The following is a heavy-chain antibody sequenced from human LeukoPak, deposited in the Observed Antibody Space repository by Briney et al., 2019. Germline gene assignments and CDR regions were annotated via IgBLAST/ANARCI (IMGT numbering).Heavy chain of an antibody. CDR1: GGSISGNY. D-gene: IGHD3/OR15-3a*01. CDR3: ARFGPYYDMDV. Sequence: SETLSLTCTVSGGSISGNYWTWTRQPPGKGLEWIGQIHYTGKADYNPSLRSRITTSVDTSKNQMFLKVSSVTAADTAVYYCARFGPYYDMDVWGQGTTVTVSS. J-gene: IGHJ6*02. V-gene: IGHV4-59*01. CDR2: IHYTGKA.